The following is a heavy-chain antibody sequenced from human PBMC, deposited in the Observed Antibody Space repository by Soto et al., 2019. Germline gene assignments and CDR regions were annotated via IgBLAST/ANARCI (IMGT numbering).Heavy chain of an antibody. V-gene: IGHV4-30-4*01. CDR2: IYYSGST. CDR3: ASHDYGDYGAFDI. Sequence: PSETLSLTCTVSGGSISSGDYYWSWIRQPPGKGLEWIGYIYYSGSTYYNPSLKSRVTISVDTSKNQFSLKLSSVTAADTAVYYCASHDYGDYGAFDIWGQGTMFTVSS. J-gene: IGHJ3*02. D-gene: IGHD4-17*01. CDR1: GGSISSGDYY.